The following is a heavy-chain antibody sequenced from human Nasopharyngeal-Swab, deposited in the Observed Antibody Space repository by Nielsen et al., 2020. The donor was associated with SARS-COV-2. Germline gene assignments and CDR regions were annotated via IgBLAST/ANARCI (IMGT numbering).Heavy chain of an antibody. CDR3: AGYGGTSQ. J-gene: IGHJ4*02. D-gene: IGHD4-23*01. Sequence: GGSLRLSCKGSGFTFRNYALSWVRQTPGKGLEWVSTIGFRADDTHYVDSVEGRFTISRDSSENTVYLQMNSLRAEDTAVYYCAGYGGTSQWGQGTLVTVSS. V-gene: IGHV3-23*01. CDR2: IGFRADDT. CDR1: GFTFRNYA.